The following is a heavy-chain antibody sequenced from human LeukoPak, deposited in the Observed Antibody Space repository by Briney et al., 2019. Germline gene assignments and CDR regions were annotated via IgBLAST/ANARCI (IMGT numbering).Heavy chain of an antibody. CDR2: IYYSGST. CDR1: GGSISSYY. Sequence: SETLSLTCTVSGGSISSYYWSWIRQPPGKGLEWIGCIYYSGSTNYNPSLKSRVTISVDTSKNQFSLKLSSVTAADTAVYYCAKYRVGATLGDAFDIWGQGTMVTVSS. CDR3: AKYRVGATLGDAFDI. V-gene: IGHV4-59*01. J-gene: IGHJ3*02. D-gene: IGHD1-26*01.